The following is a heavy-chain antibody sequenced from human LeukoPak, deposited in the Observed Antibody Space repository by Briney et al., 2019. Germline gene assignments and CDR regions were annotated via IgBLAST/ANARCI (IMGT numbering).Heavy chain of an antibody. CDR2: ISYDGSNK. CDR3: ARDPTPSYRYFDY. J-gene: IGHJ4*02. D-gene: IGHD3-16*02. V-gene: IGHV3-30-3*01. Sequence: GGSLRLSCAAPGFTFSSYAMHWVRQAPGKGLEWVAVISYDGSNKYYADSVKGRFTISRDNSKNTLYLQMNSLRAEDTAAYYCARDPTPSYRYFDYWGQGTLVTVSS. CDR1: GFTFSSYA.